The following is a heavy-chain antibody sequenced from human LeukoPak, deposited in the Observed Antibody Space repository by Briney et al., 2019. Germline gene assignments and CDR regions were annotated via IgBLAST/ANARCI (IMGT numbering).Heavy chain of an antibody. Sequence: PGGSLRLSCAASGFTFSSYSMNWVRQAPGKGLEWVSSISSSSSYIYYADSVKGRFTISRDNAKNSLYLQMNSLRAEDTAVYYCARDLRTGAGLTNPFDYWGQGTLVTVSS. J-gene: IGHJ4*02. CDR3: ARDLRTGAGLTNPFDY. CDR1: GFTFSSYS. D-gene: IGHD1-1*01. V-gene: IGHV3-21*01. CDR2: ISSSSSYI.